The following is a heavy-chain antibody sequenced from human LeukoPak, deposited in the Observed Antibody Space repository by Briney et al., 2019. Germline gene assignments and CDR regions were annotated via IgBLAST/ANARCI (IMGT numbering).Heavy chain of an antibody. Sequence: PSETLSLTCTVSGGSISSYYWSWIRQPPGKGLEWIGYIYHSGSTDYNPSLEGRVTISVDTSKSQFSLKLTSVTAADTAVYYCATLTTVVTAYYFDYWGQGTLVTVSS. V-gene: IGHV4-4*09. D-gene: IGHD4-23*01. CDR2: IYHSGST. J-gene: IGHJ4*02. CDR1: GGSISSYY. CDR3: ATLTTVVTAYYFDY.